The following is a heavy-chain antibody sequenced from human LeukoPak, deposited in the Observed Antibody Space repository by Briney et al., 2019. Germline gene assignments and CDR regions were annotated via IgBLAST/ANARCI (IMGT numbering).Heavy chain of an antibody. J-gene: IGHJ3*02. Sequence: ASVKVSCKASGYTFTGYYMHWVRQAPGQGLEWMGWINPNSGGTNYAQKFQGRVTMTRDTSISTAYMELSRLRSDDTAVYYRARAPGRWDAFDIWGQGTMVTVSS. V-gene: IGHV1-2*02. CDR3: ARAPGRWDAFDI. D-gene: IGHD1-26*01. CDR1: GYTFTGYY. CDR2: INPNSGGT.